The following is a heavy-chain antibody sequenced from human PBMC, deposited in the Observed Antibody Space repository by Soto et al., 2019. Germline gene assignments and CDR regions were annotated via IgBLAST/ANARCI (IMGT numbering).Heavy chain of an antibody. CDR2: TKHKDENYAT. CDR3: ACFMSCKPS. J-gene: IGHJ5*02. V-gene: IGHV3-72*01. CDR1: GFTLSDHY. Sequence: PGGSLRLSCAASGFTLSDHYMDWVRQAPGKGLEWVGRTKHKDENYATQYAASVEGRFTISRDNSNNLMYLQMNSLKIEDMAVYYCACFMSCKPSWGQGILVTVSS.